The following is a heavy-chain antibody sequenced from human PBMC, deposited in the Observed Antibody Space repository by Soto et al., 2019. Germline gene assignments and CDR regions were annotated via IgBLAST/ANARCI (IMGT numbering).Heavy chain of an antibody. CDR3: ARSYGCNSKWYWYFDL. V-gene: IGHV3-11*01. J-gene: IGHJ2*01. CDR2: ISSSGSTI. CDR1: GFTFSDYY. D-gene: IGHD4-17*01. Sequence: QVQLVESGGGLVKPGGSLRLSCAASGFTFSDYYMSWIRQAPGKGLEWVSYISSSGSTIYYADSVKGRFTISRDNAKNSLDLQMNSIRAEDTAVYYCARSYGCNSKWYWYFDLWGRGTLVTVSS.